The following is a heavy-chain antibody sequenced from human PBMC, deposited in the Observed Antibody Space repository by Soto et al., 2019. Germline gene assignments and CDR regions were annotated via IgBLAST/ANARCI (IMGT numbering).Heavy chain of an antibody. CDR2: IYYSGST. D-gene: IGHD2-2*01. Sequence: QLQLQESGPGLVKPSETLSLTCTVSGGSISSSSYYWGWIRQPPGKGLEWIGSIYYSGSTYYNPSLKSRVTISVDTSKNPFSLKLSSVTAADTAVYYCATTPRYCSSTSCYRFAFDIWGQGTMVTVSS. CDR1: GGSISSSSYY. J-gene: IGHJ3*02. CDR3: ATTPRYCSSTSCYRFAFDI. V-gene: IGHV4-39*01.